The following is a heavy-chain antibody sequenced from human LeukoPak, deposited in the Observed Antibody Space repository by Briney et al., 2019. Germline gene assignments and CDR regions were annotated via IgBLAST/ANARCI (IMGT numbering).Heavy chain of an antibody. CDR2: IYHSGNI. CDR3: ARDRYADAFDI. J-gene: IGHJ3*02. Sequence: SETLSLTCVVSGGSISSLNWWTWVRQPPGKGLEWIGEIYHSGNINSNPSLTSRVTISLDESKNQFSLKVTSVTAADTAVYYCARDRYADAFDIWGQGTMVTVSS. CDR1: GGSISSLNW. D-gene: IGHD2-8*01. V-gene: IGHV4-4*02.